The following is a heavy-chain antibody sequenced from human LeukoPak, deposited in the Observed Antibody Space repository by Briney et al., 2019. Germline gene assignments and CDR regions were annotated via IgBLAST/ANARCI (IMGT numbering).Heavy chain of an antibody. CDR2: IYTSGST. V-gene: IGHV4-61*02. D-gene: IGHD6-13*01. Sequence: SQTLSLTCTVSGGSISSGDYYWSWIRQPAGKGLEWIGRIYTSGSTNYNPSLKSRVTMSVDTSKNQFSLKLSSVTAADTAVYYCARDLRAAAANNWFDPWGQGTLVTVSS. J-gene: IGHJ5*02. CDR3: ARDLRAAAANNWFDP. CDR1: GGSISSGDYY.